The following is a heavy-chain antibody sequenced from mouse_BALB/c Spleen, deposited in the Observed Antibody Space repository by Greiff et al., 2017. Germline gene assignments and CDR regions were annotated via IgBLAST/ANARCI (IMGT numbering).Heavy chain of an antibody. CDR3: ARAYGNYPFAY. CDR2: ISSGGST. D-gene: IGHD2-1*01. CDR1: GFTFSSYA. V-gene: IGHV5-6-5*01. J-gene: IGHJ3*01. Sequence: EVQLVESGGGLVKPGGSLKLSCAASGFTFSSYAMSWVRQTPEKRLEWVASISSGGSTYYPDSVKGRFTISRDNARNILYLQMSSLRSEDTAMYYCARAYGNYPFAYWGQGTLVTVSA.